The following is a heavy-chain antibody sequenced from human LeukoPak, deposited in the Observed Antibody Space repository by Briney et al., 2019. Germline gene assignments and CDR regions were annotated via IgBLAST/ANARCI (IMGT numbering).Heavy chain of an antibody. CDR3: ASFSAVY. CDR1: GFTFSSYW. Sequence: GGSLRLSCAASGFTFSSYWMNWVRQAPGKGLVWVSHIDSDGSSTSYVDSVKGRFTISRDNAKNSLYLQMNSLRAEDTAVYYCASFSAVYWGQGTLVTVSS. V-gene: IGHV3-74*01. D-gene: IGHD3-10*01. J-gene: IGHJ4*02. CDR2: IDSDGSST.